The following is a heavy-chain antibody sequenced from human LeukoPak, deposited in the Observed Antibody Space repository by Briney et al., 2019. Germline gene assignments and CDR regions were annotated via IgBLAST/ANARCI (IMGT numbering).Heavy chain of an antibody. V-gene: IGHV3-66*01. D-gene: IGHD1-26*01. J-gene: IGHJ4*02. CDR2: VYSGGST. CDR3: AREGRGSYYFDY. CDR1: GFTFSSYG. Sequence: GGSLRLSCAASGFTFSSYGMNRVRQAPGKGLEWVSVVYSGGSTFYADSVKGRFTISRDNSKNTLYLQVNSLRVEDTAVYYCAREGRGSYYFDYWGQGTLVTVSS.